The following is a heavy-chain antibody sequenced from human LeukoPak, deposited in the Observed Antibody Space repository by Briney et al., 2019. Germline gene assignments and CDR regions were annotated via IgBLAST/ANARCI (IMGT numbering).Heavy chain of an antibody. V-gene: IGHV3-20*04. CDR3: AREDYYGSGSPTLFDY. J-gene: IGHJ4*02. CDR1: GFTFDDYG. Sequence: AGSLRLSCAASGFTFDDYGMSWVRQAPGKGLEWVSCINWNGGSTGHADSVKGRFTISSDNAKNSLYLQMNSLRAEDTALYYCAREDYYGSGSPTLFDYWGQGTLVTVSS. D-gene: IGHD3-10*01. CDR2: INWNGGST.